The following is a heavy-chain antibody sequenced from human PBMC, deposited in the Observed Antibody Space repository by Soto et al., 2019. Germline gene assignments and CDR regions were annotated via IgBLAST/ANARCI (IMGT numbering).Heavy chain of an antibody. V-gene: IGHV4-61*08. CDR1: GGSVSSGGFY. CDR3: AILPDISGWPFDY. CDR2: IFYTGKT. D-gene: IGHD6-19*01. J-gene: IGHJ4*02. Sequence: SETLSLTCSVSGGSVSSGGFYWTWIRQPPGKGLDWVGYIFYTGKTNYNPSLKSGLTISLDTSKNQFSLKLTSVTAADTAVYYCAILPDISGWPFDYWGQGSLVTVSS.